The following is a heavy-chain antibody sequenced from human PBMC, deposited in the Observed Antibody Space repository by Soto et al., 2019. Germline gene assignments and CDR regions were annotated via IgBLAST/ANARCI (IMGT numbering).Heavy chain of an antibody. J-gene: IGHJ6*01. CDR3: ARCVVSSYHYFSYMEV. CDR1: GYSFTSYW. Sequence: GESLKISCKGSGYSFTSYWIGWVRQMPGKGLEWMGIIYPGDSDTRYSPSFQGQFTISADKSISTAYLQWSSLKAPDTAMYYCARCVVSSYHYFSYMEVWGQGTAVTVSS. V-gene: IGHV5-51*01. CDR2: IYPGDSDT.